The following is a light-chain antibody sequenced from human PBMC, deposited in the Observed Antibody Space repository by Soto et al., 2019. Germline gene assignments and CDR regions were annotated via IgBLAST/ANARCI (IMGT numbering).Light chain of an antibody. CDR3: QQYNDNWT. CDR1: QSISSW. CDR2: KAS. V-gene: IGKV1-5*03. Sequence: DIQMTQSPSTLSASVGDRVTITCRASQSISSWLAWYQQKPGTAPKLLIYKASTLQTGVPSRFSGSGSGTEFTHTISSLQPDDFATYYCQQYNDNWTFGQGTKVDIK. J-gene: IGKJ1*01.